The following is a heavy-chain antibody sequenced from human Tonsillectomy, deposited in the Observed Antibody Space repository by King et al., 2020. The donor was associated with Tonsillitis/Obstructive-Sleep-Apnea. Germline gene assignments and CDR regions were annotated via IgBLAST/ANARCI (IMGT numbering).Heavy chain of an antibody. V-gene: IGHV4-59*01. CDR1: GGSISSYY. CDR3: ARVPVDAFDI. CDR2: IYYSGST. Sequence: VQLQASGPGLVKPSATLSLTCTVSGGSISSYYWSWIRQPPGKGLEWIGYIYYSGSTNYNPSLKSRVTISVDTSKNQFSLKLSSVTAADTAVYYCARVPVDAFDIWGQGTMVTVSS. J-gene: IGHJ3*02.